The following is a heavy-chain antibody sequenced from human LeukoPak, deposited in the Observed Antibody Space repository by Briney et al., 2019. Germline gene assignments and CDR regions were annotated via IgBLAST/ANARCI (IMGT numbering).Heavy chain of an antibody. CDR2: ISYDGNNK. D-gene: IGHD5-24*01. CDR3: ARDGYNEEDWFFDL. CDR1: GFTFSSYD. Sequence: GGSLRLSCAASGFTFSSYDMHWVRQAPGKGLEWVAVISYDGNNKYYADSVKGRFTISRDNSKKTLYLQMNSLRAEDTAVYYCARDGYNEEDWFFDLWGRGNLVTVSS. J-gene: IGHJ2*01. V-gene: IGHV3-30-3*01.